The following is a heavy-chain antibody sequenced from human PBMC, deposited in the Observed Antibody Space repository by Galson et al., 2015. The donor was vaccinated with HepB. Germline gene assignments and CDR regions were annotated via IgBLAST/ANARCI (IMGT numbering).Heavy chain of an antibody. V-gene: IGHV5-51*03. Sequence: QSGAEVKKPGESLKISCKGSGYSFTSYWIGWVRQMPGKGLEWMGIIYPGDSDTRYSPSFQGQVTISADKSISTAYLQWSSLKASDTAMYYCARRPIDCSSTSCYWYFDLWGRGTLVTVSS. J-gene: IGHJ2*01. D-gene: IGHD2-2*01. CDR1: GYSFTSYW. CDR2: IYPGDSDT. CDR3: ARRPIDCSSTSCYWYFDL.